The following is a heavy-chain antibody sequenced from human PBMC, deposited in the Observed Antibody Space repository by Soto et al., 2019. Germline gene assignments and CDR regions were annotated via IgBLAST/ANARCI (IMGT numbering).Heavy chain of an antibody. CDR2: IYDTGISGYTPST. V-gene: IGHV4-59*01. Sequence: SETLSLTCTVSGGTINSSYWSWIRRPPGKGLEWIAYIYDTGISGYTPSTSYNPSLKSRVTMSVDTSKSQFSLKLTSVTAADTAVYYCARGEDAFFYYGLDVWGQGITVTVSS. J-gene: IGHJ6*02. CDR3: ARGEDAFFYYGLDV. CDR1: GGTINSSY.